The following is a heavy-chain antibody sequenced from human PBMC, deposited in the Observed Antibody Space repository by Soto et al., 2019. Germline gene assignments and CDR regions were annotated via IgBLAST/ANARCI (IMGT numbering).Heavy chain of an antibody. CDR2: IIPIFGTA. Sequence: SVKVSCKASGGTFSGYAISWVRQAPGQGLEWMGGIIPIFGTANYAQKFQGRVTITADESTSTAYMELSSLRSEDTAVYYCARGLLGGRPNDYWGQGTLVTVSS. D-gene: IGHD1-26*01. J-gene: IGHJ4*02. CDR1: GGTFSGYA. V-gene: IGHV1-69*13. CDR3: ARGLLGGRPNDY.